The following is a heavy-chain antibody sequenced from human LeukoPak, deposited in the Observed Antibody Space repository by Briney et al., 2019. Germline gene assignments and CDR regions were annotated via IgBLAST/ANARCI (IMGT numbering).Heavy chain of an antibody. D-gene: IGHD2-15*01. V-gene: IGHV4-30-4*01. J-gene: IGHJ4*02. CDR2: IYYSGST. CDR3: ARDRFGQRIFDS. CDR1: GAPINSGDYY. Sequence: PSETLSLTCTVSGAPINSGDYYWSWIRQPPGKGLEWIGYIYYSGSTFYNPSLMSRVTISIHTSKNQFSLKLSSVTAADTAVYYCARDRFGQRIFDSWGQGTLVTVSS.